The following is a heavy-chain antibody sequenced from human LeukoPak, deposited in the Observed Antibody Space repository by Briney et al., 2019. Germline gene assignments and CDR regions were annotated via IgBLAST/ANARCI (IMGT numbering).Heavy chain of an antibody. CDR1: GFTFSSYE. CDR2: ISSSGSTI. J-gene: IGHJ4*02. Sequence: PGGSLRLSCAASGFTFSSYEMNWVRQAPGKGLEWDSYISSSGSTIYYADSVKGRFTISRDNAKNSLYPQMNSLRAEDTAVYYCASAGWFGEGYFDYWGQGTLVTVSS. D-gene: IGHD3-10*01. CDR3: ASAGWFGEGYFDY. V-gene: IGHV3-48*03.